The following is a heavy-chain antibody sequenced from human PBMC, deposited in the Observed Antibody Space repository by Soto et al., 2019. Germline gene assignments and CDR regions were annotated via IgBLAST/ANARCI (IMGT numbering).Heavy chain of an antibody. CDR1: GFTFTSSA. V-gene: IGHV1-58*01. J-gene: IGHJ6*02. CDR3: AAKVVLNGMDV. CDR2: IVVGSGNT. Sequence: SVKVSCKASGFTFTSSAVQWVLQARGQRLEWIGWIVVGSGNTNYAQKFQERVTITRDMSTSTAYMELSSLRSEDTAVYYCAAKVVLNGMDVWGQGTTVTVSS. D-gene: IGHD3-10*01.